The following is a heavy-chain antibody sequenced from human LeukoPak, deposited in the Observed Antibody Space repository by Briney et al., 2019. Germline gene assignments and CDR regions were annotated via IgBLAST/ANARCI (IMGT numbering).Heavy chain of an antibody. Sequence: PGGSLRLSCAASGFTFSSYGTHWVRQAPGKGLEWVAVIWYDGSNKYYADSVKGRFTISRDNSKNTLYLQMNSLRAEDTAVYYCARGLVGATGYFDYWGQGTLVTVSS. CDR3: ARGLVGATGYFDY. D-gene: IGHD1-26*01. V-gene: IGHV3-33*01. CDR2: IWYDGSNK. CDR1: GFTFSSYG. J-gene: IGHJ4*02.